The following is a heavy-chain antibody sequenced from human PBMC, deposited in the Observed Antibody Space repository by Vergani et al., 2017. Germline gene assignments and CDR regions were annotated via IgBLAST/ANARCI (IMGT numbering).Heavy chain of an antibody. CDR3: ARDRGEFWSGYRAYYYYMDV. Sequence: EVQLVQSGAEVKKPGATVKISCKVSGYTFTDYYMHWVQQAPGKGLEWMGLVDPEDGETIYAEKFQGRVTITADESTSTAYMELSSLRSEDTAVYYCARDRGEFWSGYRAYYYYMDVWGKGTTVTVSS. J-gene: IGHJ6*03. CDR1: GYTFTDYY. V-gene: IGHV1-69-2*01. CDR2: VDPEDGET. D-gene: IGHD3-3*01.